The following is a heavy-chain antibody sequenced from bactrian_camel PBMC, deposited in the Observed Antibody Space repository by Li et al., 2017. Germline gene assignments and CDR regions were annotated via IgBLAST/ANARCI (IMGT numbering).Heavy chain of an antibody. V-gene: IGHV3S53*01. CDR1: EYTWITYC. Sequence: HVQLVESGGSSVQAGGSLRLSCAATEYTWITYCLGWFRQVPGKEREAVAAIDYTGSARYADSVKGRFTISQDNAKQTVYLQMNSLKPEDTAMYYCKAAAGSGGAWYCGDSGNWGQGTQVTVS. CDR3: KAAAGSGGAWYCGDSGN. J-gene: IGHJ4*01. D-gene: IGHD2*01. CDR2: IDYTGSA.